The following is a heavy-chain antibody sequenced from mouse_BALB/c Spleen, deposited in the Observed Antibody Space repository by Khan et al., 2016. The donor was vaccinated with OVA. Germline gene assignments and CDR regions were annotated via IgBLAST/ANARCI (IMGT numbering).Heavy chain of an antibody. CDR3: ARKKYYGDAMDY. CDR2: ISYGGST. CDR1: GYSITSDYA. D-gene: IGHD1-2*01. Sequence: EVELVESGPGLVKPSQSLSLTCTVTGYSITSDYAWDWIRQFPGNKLEWMGYISYGGSTSYNPSFKSRISISRDTSKKQFFLKLDYVTTEDRATDDCARKKYYGDAMDYWGQGTAVTVSS. J-gene: IGHJ4*01. V-gene: IGHV3-2*02.